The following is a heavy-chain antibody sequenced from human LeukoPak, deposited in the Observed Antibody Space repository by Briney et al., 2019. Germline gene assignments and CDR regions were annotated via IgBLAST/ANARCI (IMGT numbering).Heavy chain of an antibody. D-gene: IGHD3-10*01. CDR3: ARDRGPYGSGTYGIEGFDY. CDR1: GFTFSSYS. V-gene: IGHV3-48*02. CDR2: ISSSSSTM. Sequence: GGSLRLSCAASGFTFSSYSIDWVRQAPGKGLEWVSYISSSSSTMYYAESVRGRFTISRDNAKTSLYLQMNSLRDEDTAVYYCARDRGPYGSGTYGIEGFDYWGQGTLVTVSS. J-gene: IGHJ4*02.